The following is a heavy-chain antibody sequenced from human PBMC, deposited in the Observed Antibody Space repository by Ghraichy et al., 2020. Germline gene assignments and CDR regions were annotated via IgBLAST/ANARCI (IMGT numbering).Heavy chain of an antibody. Sequence: GGSLRLSCAASGFTFSSYAMHWVRHATGKGLEWVSAIGTAGDPYYPGSVKGRFTISRENAKNSLYLQMNSLRAGDTAVYYCARSYGYCSSTSCKWENYGMDVWGQGTTVTVSS. CDR2: IGTAGDP. D-gene: IGHD2-2*03. V-gene: IGHV3-13*05. J-gene: IGHJ6*02. CDR1: GFTFSSYA. CDR3: ARSYGYCSSTSCKWENYGMDV.